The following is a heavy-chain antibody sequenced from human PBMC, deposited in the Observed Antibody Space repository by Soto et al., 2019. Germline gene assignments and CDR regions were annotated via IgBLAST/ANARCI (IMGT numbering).Heavy chain of an antibody. V-gene: IGHV3-15*01. CDR3: TTDRSGSFSYYYYGMDV. Sequence: GGSLRLSCAASGFTFSNAWMSWVRQAPGKGLEWVGRIKSKTDGGTTDYAAPVKGRFTISRDDSKNTLYLQMNSLKTEDTAVYYCTTDRSGSFSYYYYGMDVWGQGTTVTVSS. D-gene: IGHD1-26*01. J-gene: IGHJ6*02. CDR2: IKSKTDGGTT. CDR1: GFTFSNAW.